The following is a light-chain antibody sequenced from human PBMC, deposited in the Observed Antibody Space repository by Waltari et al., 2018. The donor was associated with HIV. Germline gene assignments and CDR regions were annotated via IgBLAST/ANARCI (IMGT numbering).Light chain of an antibody. CDR3: QHYGSSVT. V-gene: IGKV3-20*01. CDR1: QSVSSSS. J-gene: IGKJ5*01. CDR2: GAS. Sequence: EIALTQSPGTLSVFPGDRVTLSCRTSQSVSSSSIVWYQQKPGQAPRLLIYGASSRAPGIPNRFSGSESGTDFTLTISRLGPKDFAVFYCQHYGSSVTFGQGTRLEIK.